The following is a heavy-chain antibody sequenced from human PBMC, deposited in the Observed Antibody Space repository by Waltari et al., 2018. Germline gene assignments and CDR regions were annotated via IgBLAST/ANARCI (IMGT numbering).Heavy chain of an antibody. CDR3: ARDLGYCSSTSCPLDYYYMDV. Sequence: VQLQESGPGLVKPSETLSLTCTVSGGSISSYYWSWLRRPPGKGLEWIGYIYYSGSTNYNPSLKSRVTISVDTSKNQFSLKLSSVTAADTAVYYCARDLGYCSSTSCPLDYYYMDVWGKGTTVTVSS. CDR1: GGSISSYY. V-gene: IGHV4-59*01. CDR2: IYYSGST. J-gene: IGHJ6*03. D-gene: IGHD2-2*03.